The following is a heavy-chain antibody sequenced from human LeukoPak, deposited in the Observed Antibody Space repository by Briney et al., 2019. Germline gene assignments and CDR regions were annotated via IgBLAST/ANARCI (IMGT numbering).Heavy chain of an antibody. J-gene: IGHJ4*02. D-gene: IGHD3-10*01. V-gene: IGHV3-11*04. CDR1: GFTFSDYY. CDR2: ISSGASTT. CDR3: AKVAKYYYGPETYYFFEQ. Sequence: GGSLRLSCAASGFTFSDYYMSWIRQAPGKGLEWISFISSGASTTYYADSVKGRFTISRDNSKNTLYLQMNSLRVEDTAVYYCAKVAKYYYGPETYYFFEQWGQGTPVTASS.